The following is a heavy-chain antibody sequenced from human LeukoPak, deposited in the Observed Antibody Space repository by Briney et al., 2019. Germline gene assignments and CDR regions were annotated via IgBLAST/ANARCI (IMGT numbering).Heavy chain of an antibody. CDR2: IYYSGST. CDR1: GGSISGSSYY. D-gene: IGHD6-19*01. J-gene: IGHJ4*02. Sequence: PSETLSLTCTVSGGSISGSSYYWGWIRHPPGKWLEWIGSIYYSGSTYYNPSLKSRVTISVDTSKNQFSLKLSSVTAADTAVYYCARDGSSGWYDYWGQGTLVTVSS. V-gene: IGHV4-39*02. CDR3: ARDGSSGWYDY.